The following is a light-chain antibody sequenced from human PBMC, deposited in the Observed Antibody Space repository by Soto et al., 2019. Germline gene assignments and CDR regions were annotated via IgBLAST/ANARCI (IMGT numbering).Light chain of an antibody. V-gene: IGKV3-15*01. CDR2: GAF. J-gene: IGKJ1*01. Sequence: EIVMTQSPVTLSVSPGERDTLSCSASQSVSSNLAWYQQKPGQAPSLLIYGAFTRATGIPARFSGTGSGTEFTLTISSLQSEDFALYYCQQYNDWPLTFGQGTKVDIK. CDR3: QQYNDWPLT. CDR1: QSVSSN.